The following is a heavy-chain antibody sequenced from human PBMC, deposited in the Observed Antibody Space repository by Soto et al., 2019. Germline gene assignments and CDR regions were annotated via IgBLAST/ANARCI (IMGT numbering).Heavy chain of an antibody. CDR1: GYSFTSYW. Sequence: PGESLKISCKGSGYSFTSYWIGWVRQMPGKGLEWMGIIYPGDSDTRYSPSFQGQVTISADKSISTAYLQWSSLKASDTAMYYCARQKEGQYYDSRGYPYYYYGMDVWGQGTTVTVSS. CDR2: IYPGDSDT. J-gene: IGHJ6*02. D-gene: IGHD3-22*01. CDR3: ARQKEGQYYDSRGYPYYYYGMDV. V-gene: IGHV5-51*01.